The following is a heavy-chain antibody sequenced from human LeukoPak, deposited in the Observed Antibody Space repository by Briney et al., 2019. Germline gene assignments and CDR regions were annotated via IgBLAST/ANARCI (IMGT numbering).Heavy chain of an antibody. CDR1: TVSFSGGAYY. Sequence: SETLSLTCSVSTVSFSGGAYYWSWLRQYPGKGLEWIGYIYYDGSTNYKPSLRSRVSISIDTSKSQFSLNLTSVTVADTAVYYCARRSSGYYVFDFWGQGILVTVSS. V-gene: IGHV4-31*03. CDR2: IYYDGST. J-gene: IGHJ4*02. D-gene: IGHD3-16*01. CDR3: ARRSSGYYVFDF.